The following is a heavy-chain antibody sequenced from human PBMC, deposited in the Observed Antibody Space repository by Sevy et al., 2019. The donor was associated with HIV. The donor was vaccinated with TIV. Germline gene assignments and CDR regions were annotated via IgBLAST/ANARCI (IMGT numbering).Heavy chain of an antibody. V-gene: IGHV3-21*01. Sequence: GGSLRLSCAASGFTFIGYTMNWVRQAPGKGLEWVSSISSTGKYIYYAESLKGRFTVSRDNAYNSLYLQINSLRAEDTAIYYCAREGTGRGYYYGLDVWGQGTTVTVSS. J-gene: IGHJ6*02. CDR3: AREGTGRGYYYGLDV. CDR1: GFTFIGYT. D-gene: IGHD1-26*01. CDR2: ISSTGKYI.